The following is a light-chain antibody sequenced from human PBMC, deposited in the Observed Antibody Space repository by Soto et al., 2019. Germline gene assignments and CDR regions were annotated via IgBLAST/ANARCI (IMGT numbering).Light chain of an antibody. V-gene: IGKV1-39*01. J-gene: IGKJ1*01. Sequence: DIQMTQSPSSLSASVGYRFTITCRASQHISDYINWYQQKPGRSPKLLIYAQSNLQSGVPSRFTGSRSGTAFTLTITSLQVEDFATYYCQQSYSAPQTFGQGTTGDIK. CDR1: QHISDY. CDR3: QQSYSAPQT. CDR2: AQS.